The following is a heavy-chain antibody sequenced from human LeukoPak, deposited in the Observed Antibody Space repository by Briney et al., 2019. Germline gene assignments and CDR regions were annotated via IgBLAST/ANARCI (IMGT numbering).Heavy chain of an antibody. CDR3: ANRPGNHDILTQYYFDF. CDR2: TSGRGDRT. J-gene: IGHJ4*02. Sequence: PGGSLRLSCAASGFTFSSYAMTWVRQAPGKGLEWVSVTSGRGDRTYYADSVKGRFTISRDNSKNTLYLQMNSLRAEDTAVYYCANRPGNHDILTQYYFDFWGQGTLVTVSS. CDR1: GFTFSSYA. V-gene: IGHV3-23*01. D-gene: IGHD3-9*01.